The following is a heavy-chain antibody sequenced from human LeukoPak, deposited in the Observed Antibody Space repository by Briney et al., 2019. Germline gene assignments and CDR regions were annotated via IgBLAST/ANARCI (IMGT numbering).Heavy chain of an antibody. V-gene: IGHV3-30*02. CDR3: AKDSPSSGSYEYYCDH. CDR2: IRYDGSNK. Sequence: GGSLRLSCAASGFTFSSYGMHWVRQAPGKGLEWVAFIRYDGSNKYYADSVKGRFTISRDNSKNTLYLQLNSLRAEDTAVYYCAKDSPSSGSYEYYCDHWGQGTLVTVSS. J-gene: IGHJ4*02. CDR1: GFTFSSYG. D-gene: IGHD1-26*01.